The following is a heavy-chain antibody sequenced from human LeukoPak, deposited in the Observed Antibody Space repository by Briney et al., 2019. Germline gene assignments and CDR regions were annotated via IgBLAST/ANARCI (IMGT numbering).Heavy chain of an antibody. J-gene: IGHJ6*03. Sequence: PSGTLSLTCTVSGGSISSGGYYWSWIRQHPGKGLEWIGYIYYSGSTYYNPSLKSRVTISVDTSKNQFSLKLSSVTAADTAVYYCARGSTVTKWDYYYYYMDVWGKGTTVTVSS. V-gene: IGHV4-31*03. CDR1: GGSISSGGYY. CDR2: IYYSGST. CDR3: ARGSTVTKWDYYYYYMDV. D-gene: IGHD4-11*01.